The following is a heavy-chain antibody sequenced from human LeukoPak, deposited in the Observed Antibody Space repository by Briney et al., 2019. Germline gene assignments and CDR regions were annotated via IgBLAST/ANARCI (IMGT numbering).Heavy chain of an antibody. V-gene: IGHV4-39*01. Sequence: SETLSLTCTVSGGSISSSGYYWVCIRQPPGKGLECIGSIAYRGSTYYNPPLKSRVTISVATSKTQFSLKLSSVTAADTAWYSCARSQFRRYYYGSSGSAFDIWGQGTMVTVSS. D-gene: IGHD3-22*01. J-gene: IGHJ3*02. CDR2: IAYRGST. CDR1: GGSISSSGYY. CDR3: ARSQFRRYYYGSSGSAFDI.